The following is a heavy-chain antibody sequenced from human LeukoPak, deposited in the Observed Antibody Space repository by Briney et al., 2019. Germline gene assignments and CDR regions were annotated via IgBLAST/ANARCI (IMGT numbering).Heavy chain of an antibody. CDR2: ISAYNGNT. Sequence: ASVKVSCKASGYTFTSYGISWVRQAPGQGLEWMGWISAYNGNTNYAQKLQGRVTMTTDTSTSTAYMELRSLRSDDTAVYYCARDGLGGRAMVTEPDHWGQGTLVTVSS. V-gene: IGHV1-18*04. CDR3: ARDGLGGRAMVTEPDH. CDR1: GYTFTSYG. J-gene: IGHJ4*02. D-gene: IGHD5-18*01.